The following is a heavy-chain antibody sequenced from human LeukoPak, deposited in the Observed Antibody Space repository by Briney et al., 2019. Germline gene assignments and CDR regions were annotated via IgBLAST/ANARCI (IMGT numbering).Heavy chain of an antibody. D-gene: IGHD4-17*01. CDR1: GFTFSSYA. CDR3: AKDDLSHDYGDYNAFDI. Sequence: PGGSLRLSCAASGFTFSSYAMSWARQAPGKGLEWVSAISGSGGSTYYADSVKGRFTISRDNSKNTLYLQMNSLRAEDTAVYYCAKDDLSHDYGDYNAFDIWGQGTMVTVSS. CDR2: ISGSGGST. J-gene: IGHJ3*02. V-gene: IGHV3-23*01.